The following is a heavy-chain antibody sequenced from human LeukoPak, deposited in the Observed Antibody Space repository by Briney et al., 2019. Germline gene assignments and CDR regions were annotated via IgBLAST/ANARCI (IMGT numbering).Heavy chain of an antibody. V-gene: IGHV3-21*01. CDR2: ISSSSSYI. J-gene: IGHJ3*02. CDR3: ARGHRLLYYDMGDPAFDI. CDR1: GFTFSSYW. D-gene: IGHD3-9*01. Sequence: KPGGSLRLSCAASGFTFSSYWMTWVRQAPGKGLEWVSSISSSSSYIYYADSVKGRFTISRDNAKNSLYLQMNSLRAEDTAVYYCARGHRLLYYDMGDPAFDIWGQGTMVTVSS.